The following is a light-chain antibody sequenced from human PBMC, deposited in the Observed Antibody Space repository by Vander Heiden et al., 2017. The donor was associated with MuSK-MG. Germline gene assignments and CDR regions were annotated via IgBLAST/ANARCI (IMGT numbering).Light chain of an antibody. J-gene: IGKJ3*01. CDR2: DVS. V-gene: IGKV1-39*01. Sequence: DIQRTESPSSLSASVGDRVTITCRTSQTINGYLNCYQQRPGKAPKLLFYDVSSLQSGVPSRFSGSGSGTDFTLTISSLQPEDFATYYCQQGDSTRTFGPGTKVDF. CDR1: QTINGY. CDR3: QQGDSTRT.